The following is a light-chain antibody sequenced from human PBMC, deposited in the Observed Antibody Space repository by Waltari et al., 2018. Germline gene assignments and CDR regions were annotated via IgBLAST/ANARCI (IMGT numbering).Light chain of an antibody. CDR1: QGISSD. CDR2: GAS. V-gene: IGKV3-15*01. J-gene: IGKJ1*01. Sequence: EIVMTQSPATLSVSPGERATLSCRASQGISSDLAGYQQKPGQAPRLLIFGASTRANGVPARFSGSGSGTEFTLTISSLQSEDFGVYYCQQSKIWPAFGQGTKVEIK. CDR3: QQSKIWPA.